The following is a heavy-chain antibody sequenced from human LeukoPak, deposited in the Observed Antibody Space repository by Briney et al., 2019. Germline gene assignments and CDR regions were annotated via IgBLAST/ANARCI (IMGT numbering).Heavy chain of an antibody. CDR3: AKDHTAMVSNDAFDI. CDR2: INTDGSGT. CDR1: GFTFSSYW. V-gene: IGHV3-74*01. D-gene: IGHD5-18*01. J-gene: IGHJ3*02. Sequence: GGSLRLSCAASGFTFSSYWMHWVRQAPGKGLVWVSRINTDGSGTTYADSVKGRFTISRDNAKNTLYLQMNSLRAEDTAVYYCAKDHTAMVSNDAFDIWGQGTMVTVSS.